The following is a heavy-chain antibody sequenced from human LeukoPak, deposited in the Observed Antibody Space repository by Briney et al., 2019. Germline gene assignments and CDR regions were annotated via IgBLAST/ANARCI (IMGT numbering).Heavy chain of an antibody. J-gene: IGHJ4*02. CDR2: INSDGSNT. CDR1: GFTFSSYW. V-gene: IGHV3-74*01. CDR3: ARGLYTAMVNFDY. Sequence: PGGSLRLSCAASGFTFSSYWMHWVRQAPGKGLVWVSHINSDGSNTSYADSVKGRFTISRDNAKNTLYLQMNSLRAEDTAVYYCARGLYTAMVNFDYWGQGTLVTVSS. D-gene: IGHD5-18*01.